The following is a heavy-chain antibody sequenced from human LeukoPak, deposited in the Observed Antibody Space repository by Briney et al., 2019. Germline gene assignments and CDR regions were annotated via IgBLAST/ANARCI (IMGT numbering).Heavy chain of an antibody. CDR2: IYPGDSDT. D-gene: IGHD1-26*01. CDR3: ATDSQAPDSGFLENAFDI. J-gene: IGHJ3*02. V-gene: IGHV5-51*01. CDR1: GYSFTSYW. Sequence: GESLQISCKGSGYSFTSYWIGWVRQLPGKGLEWMGIIYPGDSDTRYSPSFQGQVTISADKSISTAYLQWSSLKASDTAMYYCATDSQAPDSGFLENAFDIWGQGTMVTVSS.